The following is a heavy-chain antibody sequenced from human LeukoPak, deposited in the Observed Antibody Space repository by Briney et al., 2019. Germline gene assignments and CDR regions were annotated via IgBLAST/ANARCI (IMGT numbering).Heavy chain of an antibody. D-gene: IGHD6-19*01. Sequence: PGGSLRLSCAASRFTFSIFAMNWVRQAPGKGLEWLSYISSSSSTIYYADSVKGRFTISRDNAKNSLYLQLNSLRPEDTGLYYCARGRGGWPDYWGQGTLVTVSS. CDR1: RFTFSIFA. CDR3: ARGRGGWPDY. V-gene: IGHV3-48*01. J-gene: IGHJ4*02. CDR2: ISSSSSTI.